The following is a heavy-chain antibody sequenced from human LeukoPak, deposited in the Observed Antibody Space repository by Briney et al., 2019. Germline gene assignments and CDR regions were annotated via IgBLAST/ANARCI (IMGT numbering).Heavy chain of an antibody. CDR2: IYYSGST. J-gene: IGHJ6*02. V-gene: IGHV4-59*01. CDR1: GGSISSYY. D-gene: IGHD6-19*01. CDR3: ARVAVYYGMDV. Sequence: SETLSLTCTVSGGSISSYYWSWIRQPPGKGLEWIGYIYYSGSTNYNPSLKSRVTIPVDTSKNQFSLKLSSVTAADTAVYYCARVAVYYGMDVWGQGTTVTVSS.